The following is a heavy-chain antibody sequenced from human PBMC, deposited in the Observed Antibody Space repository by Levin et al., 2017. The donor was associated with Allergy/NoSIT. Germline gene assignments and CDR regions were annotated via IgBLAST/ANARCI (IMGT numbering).Heavy chain of an antibody. J-gene: IGHJ1*01. Sequence: LSLTCAASGFSFRNFGMHWVRPAPGKGLEWLGVISYDGNNIYYADSVKGRFTISRDNSKNTLILQMNGLRAEDTAVYYCARVSGDNSGSATFGAEYFHLWGQGTLVTVSS. CDR1: GFSFRNFG. V-gene: IGHV3-30*03. D-gene: IGHD2/OR15-2a*01. CDR3: ARVSGDNSGSATFGAEYFHL. CDR2: ISYDGNNI.